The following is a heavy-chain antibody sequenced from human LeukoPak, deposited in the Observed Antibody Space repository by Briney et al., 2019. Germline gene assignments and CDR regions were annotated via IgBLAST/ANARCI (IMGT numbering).Heavy chain of an antibody. Sequence: GGSLRLSCAASGFTFSSYGMHWVRQAPGKGLEWVAVIWYDGTNKYYADSVKGRFTIPRDSSKNTLYLQMNSLRAEDTALYYCARAAYDSSGYLTLWGQGTLVTVSS. J-gene: IGHJ4*02. V-gene: IGHV3-33*01. CDR1: GFTFSSYG. D-gene: IGHD3-22*01. CDR3: ARAAYDSSGYLTL. CDR2: IWYDGTNK.